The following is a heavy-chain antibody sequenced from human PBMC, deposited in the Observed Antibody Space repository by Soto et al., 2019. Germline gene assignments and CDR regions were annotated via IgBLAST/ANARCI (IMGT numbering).Heavy chain of an antibody. CDR1: GYDFNTNW. V-gene: IGHV5-51*01. D-gene: IGHD2-2*01. J-gene: IGHJ4*02. Sequence: PGESLKISCRGSGYDFNTNWFGWVRQLPGRGLEWVGIMYPGDSDTRYNPSLQGHVTLSADVTVSTAFLQWRSLKTSDTGMYFCARLPRGCNKTSCYYADHWGQGTQVTVSA. CDR3: ARLPRGCNKTSCYYADH. CDR2: MYPGDSDT.